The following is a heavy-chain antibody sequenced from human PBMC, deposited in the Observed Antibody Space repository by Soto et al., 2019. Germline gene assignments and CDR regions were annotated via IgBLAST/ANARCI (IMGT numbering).Heavy chain of an antibody. D-gene: IGHD1-26*01. CDR3: AKTSGRYYYYGMDV. V-gene: IGHV3-23*01. Sequence: GGSLRLSCAASGFTFSSYAMSWVRQAPGKGLEWVSAISGSGGSTYYADSVKGRFTISRDNSKNTLYLQMNSLRAEDTAVYYCAKTSGRYYYYGMDVWGQGTTVTVSS. J-gene: IGHJ6*02. CDR1: GFTFSSYA. CDR2: ISGSGGST.